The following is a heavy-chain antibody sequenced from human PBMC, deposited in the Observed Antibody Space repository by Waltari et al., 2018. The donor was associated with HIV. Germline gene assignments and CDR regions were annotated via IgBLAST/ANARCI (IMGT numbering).Heavy chain of an antibody. CDR1: GGSFKGYF. CDR3: ARAYNSGPTPHNYYYYGIDV. V-gene: IGHV4-34*01. J-gene: IGHJ6*02. D-gene: IGHD6-19*01. Sequence: VRLDQWGSGLLNPSQTLSLTCAVYGGSFKGYFWHWVRRTPGRGLEWIGDVNYRGDTNYNPSLKSRASLSSDTSKNQFSLRLTSLTAADSATYYCARAYNSGPTPHNYYYYGIDVWGRGTTVIVSS. CDR2: VNYRGDT.